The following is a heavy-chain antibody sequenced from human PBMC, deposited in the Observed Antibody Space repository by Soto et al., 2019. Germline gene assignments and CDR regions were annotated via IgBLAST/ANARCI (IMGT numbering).Heavy chain of an antibody. D-gene: IGHD2-15*01. CDR1: GFTFSSYS. J-gene: IGHJ4*02. Sequence: EVQLVESGGGLVQPGGSLRLSCAASGFTFSSYSMNWVRQAPGKGLEWVSYISSSSSTIYYADSVKGRLTISRDNAKNSLYLQMTSLRDEDTAVYYCARGRGCSGGSCYTGMGYWGQGTLVTVSS. V-gene: IGHV3-48*02. CDR2: ISSSSSTI. CDR3: ARGRGCSGGSCYTGMGY.